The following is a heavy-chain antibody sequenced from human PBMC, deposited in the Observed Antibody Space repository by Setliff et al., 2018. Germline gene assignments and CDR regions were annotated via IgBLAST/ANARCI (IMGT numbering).Heavy chain of an antibody. CDR3: ARTGTTYYYSCMDV. CDR1: GGSISSGSFY. Sequence: SETLSLTCTVSGGSISSGSFYWSWIRQPAGKGLEWIGHIYTSGSTNYNPSLKTRVTISVDTPKNQFSLKLTPVTAADTAVYYCARTGTTYYYSCMDVWGEGTTVTVSS. J-gene: IGHJ6*03. CDR2: IYTSGST. V-gene: IGHV4-61*09. D-gene: IGHD3-16*01.